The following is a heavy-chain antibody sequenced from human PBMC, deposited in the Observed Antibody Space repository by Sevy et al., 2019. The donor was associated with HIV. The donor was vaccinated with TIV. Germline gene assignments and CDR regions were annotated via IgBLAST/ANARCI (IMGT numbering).Heavy chain of an antibody. D-gene: IGHD6-13*01. Sequence: GGSLRLSCAASGFTFFSHVMSWVRQAPGKGLEWVSGLGGGGGTTYYADSVKGRFSISRDNSKNKLYLQMSSLRIEDTAVYYCATGTTDSSISWVFDVWGQGTMVTVSS. CDR2: LGGGGGTT. J-gene: IGHJ3*01. CDR3: ATGTTDSSISWVFDV. V-gene: IGHV3-23*01. CDR1: GFTFFSHV.